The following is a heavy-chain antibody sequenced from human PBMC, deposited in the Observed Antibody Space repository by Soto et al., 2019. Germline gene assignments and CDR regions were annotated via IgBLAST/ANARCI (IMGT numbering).Heavy chain of an antibody. D-gene: IGHD3-22*01. J-gene: IGHJ4*02. V-gene: IGHV3-30*03. CDR3: ATYYYDSSGSATPPRPHDSFDY. CDR1: GFTFSSYG. Sequence: QVQLVESGGGVVQPGRSLRLSCAASGFTFSSYGMHWVRQAPGKGLEWVAVISYDGSNKYYADSVKGRFTISRDNSKNRRYLQMNSLRAEDTAVYYCATYYYDSSGSATPPRPHDSFDYWGQGTLVTVSS. CDR2: ISYDGSNK.